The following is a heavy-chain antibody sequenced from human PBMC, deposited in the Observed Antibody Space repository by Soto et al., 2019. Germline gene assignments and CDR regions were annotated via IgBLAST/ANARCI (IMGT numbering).Heavy chain of an antibody. CDR1: GGSISSSSYY. D-gene: IGHD3-9*01. V-gene: IGHV4-39*01. CDR3: ARLGTYYDILTGYYHNDY. J-gene: IGHJ4*02. CDR2: IYYSGST. Sequence: QLQLQESGPGLVKPSETLSLTCTVSGGSISSSSYYWGWIRQPPGKGLEWIGSIYYSGSTYYNPSLKRRVTISVDTSKNQFSLKLSSVTAADTAVYYCARLGTYYDILTGYYHNDYWGQGTLVTVSS.